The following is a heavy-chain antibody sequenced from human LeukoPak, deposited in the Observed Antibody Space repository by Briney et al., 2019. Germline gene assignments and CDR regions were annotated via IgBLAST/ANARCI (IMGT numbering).Heavy chain of an antibody. Sequence: GGSLRLSCAASGLTVSGNHMSWVRQSPGKGLEWVSVIFSGGWTLYADPLKGRFTISRDDSKNTVSLQMNSLRPEDTAQYFCTSSGRGVNSWGQGTRVTVSS. V-gene: IGHV3-66*01. J-gene: IGHJ4*02. D-gene: IGHD3-16*02. CDR1: GLTVSGNH. CDR2: IFSGGWT. CDR3: TSSGRGVNS.